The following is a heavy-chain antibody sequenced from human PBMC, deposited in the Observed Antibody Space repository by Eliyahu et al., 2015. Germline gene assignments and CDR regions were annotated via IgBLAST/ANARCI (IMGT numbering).Heavy chain of an antibody. CDR2: ISSSSSTI. V-gene: IGHV3-48*01. Sequence: EWVSYISSSSSTIYYADSVKGRFTISRDNAKNSLYLQMNSLRAEDTAVYYCARDGWFATIRGIPDFDYWDQGTLVTVSS. D-gene: IGHD5-12*01. J-gene: IGHJ4*02. CDR3: ARDGWFATIRGIPDFDY.